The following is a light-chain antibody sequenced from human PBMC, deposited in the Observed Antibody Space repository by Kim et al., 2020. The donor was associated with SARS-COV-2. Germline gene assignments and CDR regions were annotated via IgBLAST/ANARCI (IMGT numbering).Light chain of an antibody. CDR2: ANN. J-gene: IGLJ2*01. V-gene: IGLV1-40*01. CDR1: SSNIGAGYD. CDR3: QSYDSSLSVVV. Sequence: QEVTISCTGSSSNIGAGYDVHWYQQLPGTAPKLLISANNNRPSGVPDRFSGSRSVTSASLAITGLQAEDEADYYCQSYDSSLSVVVFGGGTQLTVL.